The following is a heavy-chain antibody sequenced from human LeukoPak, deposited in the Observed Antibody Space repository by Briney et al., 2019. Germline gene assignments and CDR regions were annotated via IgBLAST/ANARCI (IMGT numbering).Heavy chain of an antibody. CDR1: GYTFTSYY. D-gene: IGHD5-24*01. CDR3: ARSELQFDYFDY. J-gene: IGHJ4*02. CDR2: INPSGGST. Sequence: ASVKVSCKASGYTFTSYYMHWVRQAPGQGFEWMGIINPSGGSTSYAQKFQGRVTMTRDTSTSTVYMELSSLRSEDTAVYYCARSELQFDYFDYWGQGTLVTVSS. V-gene: IGHV1-46*01.